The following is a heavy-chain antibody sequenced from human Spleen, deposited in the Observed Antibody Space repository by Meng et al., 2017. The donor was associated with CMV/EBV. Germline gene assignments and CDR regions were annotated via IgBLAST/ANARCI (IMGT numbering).Heavy chain of an antibody. Sequence: ASVKVSCKASGYAFTRYGISWVRQAPGQGLEWMGWINPNSGGTNYAQKFQGRVTMTRDTSISTAYMELSRLRSDDTAVYYCARDGDPYYGGWFDPWGQGTLVTVSS. D-gene: IGHD1-26*01. CDR3: ARDGDPYYGGWFDP. J-gene: IGHJ5*02. V-gene: IGHV1-2*02. CDR1: GYAFTRYG. CDR2: INPNSGGT.